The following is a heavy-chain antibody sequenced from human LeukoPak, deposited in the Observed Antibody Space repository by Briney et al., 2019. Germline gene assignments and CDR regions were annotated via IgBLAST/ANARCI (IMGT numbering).Heavy chain of an antibody. CDR3: VSFYETY. J-gene: IGHJ4*02. Sequence: GGSLRLSCAASGNYWMHWVRQAPGKGLVWVSHINSDGSWTTYVDSVKGRFTISKDNAKNMVYLQMNNLRAEDTAVYYCVSFYETYWGRGTLVTVSS. V-gene: IGHV3-74*01. D-gene: IGHD2-2*01. CDR2: INSDGSWT. CDR1: GNYW.